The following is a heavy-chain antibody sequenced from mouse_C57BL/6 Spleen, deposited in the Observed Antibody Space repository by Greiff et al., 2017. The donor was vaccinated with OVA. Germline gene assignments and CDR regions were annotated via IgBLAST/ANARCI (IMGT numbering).Heavy chain of an antibody. CDR3: TIYDYSYAMDY. CDR1: GYTFTDYT. CDR2: IDPETGGT. J-gene: IGHJ4*01. Sequence: QVQLQQSGAELVRPGASVTLSCKASGYTFTDYTMHWVKQTPVHGLEWIGAIDPETGGTAYNQKFKGKAILTADKSSSTAYMELRSLTSEDSAVYYCTIYDYSYAMDYWGQGTSVTVSS. V-gene: IGHV1-15*01. D-gene: IGHD2-4*01.